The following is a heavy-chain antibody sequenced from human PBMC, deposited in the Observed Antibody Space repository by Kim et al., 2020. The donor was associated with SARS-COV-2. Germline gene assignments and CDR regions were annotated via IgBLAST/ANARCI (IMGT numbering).Heavy chain of an antibody. Sequence: SETLSLTCAVYGGSFSGYYWSWIRQPPGKGLEWIGEINHSGSTNYNPSLKSRVTISVDTSKNQFSLKLSSVTAADTAVYYCARDLTSSGWVYWGQGTLVT. V-gene: IGHV4-34*01. D-gene: IGHD6-19*01. CDR2: INHSGST. CDR3: ARDLTSSGWVY. CDR1: GGSFSGYY. J-gene: IGHJ4*02.